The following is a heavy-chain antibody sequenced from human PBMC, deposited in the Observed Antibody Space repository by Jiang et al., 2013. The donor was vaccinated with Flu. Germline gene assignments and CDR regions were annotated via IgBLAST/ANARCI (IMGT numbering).Heavy chain of an antibody. V-gene: IGHV1-46*03. D-gene: IGHD3-10*01. CDR1: GYTFTSYY. Sequence: GAEVKKPGASVKVSCKASGYTFTSYYMHWVRQAPGQGLEWMGIINPSGGSTSYAQKFQGRVTMTRDTSTSTVYMELSSLRSEDTAVYYCARDLGFGELPPHNRYYYYYGMDVWGQGTTVTVSS. CDR3: ARDLGFGELPPHNRYYYYYGMDV. J-gene: IGHJ6*02. CDR2: INPSGGST.